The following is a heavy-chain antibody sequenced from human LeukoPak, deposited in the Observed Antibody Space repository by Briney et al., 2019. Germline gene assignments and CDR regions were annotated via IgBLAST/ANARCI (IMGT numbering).Heavy chain of an antibody. D-gene: IGHD5-18*01. CDR2: IYYSGST. J-gene: IGHJ4*02. CDR1: GGSISSSSYY. CDR3: ARTGGGYSYGYPYYFDY. Sequence: SETLSLTCTVSGGSISSSSYYWGWIRQPPGKGLEWIGSIYYSGSTYYNPSLKSRVTISVDTSKNQFSLKLSSVTAADTAVYYCARTGGGYSYGYPYYFDYWGQGTLVTVSS. V-gene: IGHV4-39*01.